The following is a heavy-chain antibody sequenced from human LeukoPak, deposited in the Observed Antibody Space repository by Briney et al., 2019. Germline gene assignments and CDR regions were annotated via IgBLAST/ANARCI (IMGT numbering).Heavy chain of an antibody. D-gene: IGHD3-22*01. J-gene: IGHJ3*02. CDR2: INNSGRT. CDR3: ARLLDYDNSGGPDSFDI. Sequence: PSETLSLTCTVSGPIIGYYWTWIRQPPGRGLEWIACINNSGRTKYNPSLQSRVTISLDTSKNHLALQLRSVTAADTAVYYCARLLDYDNSGGPDSFDIWGQGTLVTVSS. CDR1: GPIIGYY. V-gene: IGHV4-59*01.